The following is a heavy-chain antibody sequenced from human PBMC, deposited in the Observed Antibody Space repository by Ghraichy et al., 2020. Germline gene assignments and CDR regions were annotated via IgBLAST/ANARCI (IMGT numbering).Heavy chain of an antibody. Sequence: GESLNISCAASGFTLSNYWMHWVRQVPGKGLVWVSRINSDGSSTTYADSVKGRFTISRDNAKNTLYLQMNGLRDEDTAVYYCAREYCRGGRCFFGTGGSHFDNWGQGTLVTVSS. CDR2: INSDGSST. J-gene: IGHJ4*02. D-gene: IGHD2-15*01. CDR1: GFTLSNYW. CDR3: AREYCRGGRCFFGTGGSHFDN. V-gene: IGHV3-74*01.